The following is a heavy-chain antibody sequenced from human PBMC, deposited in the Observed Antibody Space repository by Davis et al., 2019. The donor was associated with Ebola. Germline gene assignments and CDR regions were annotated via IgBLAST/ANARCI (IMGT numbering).Heavy chain of an antibody. CDR3: ARGYSPQWSDY. CDR1: GGSFSGYY. V-gene: IGHV4-59*01. J-gene: IGHJ4*02. CDR2: IYYSGST. D-gene: IGHD6-13*01. Sequence: SETLSLTCAVYGGSFSGYYWSWIRQPPGKGLEWIGYIYYSGSTNYNPSLKSRVTISVDTSKNQFSLKLSSVTAADTAVYYCARGYSPQWSDYWGQGTLVTVSS.